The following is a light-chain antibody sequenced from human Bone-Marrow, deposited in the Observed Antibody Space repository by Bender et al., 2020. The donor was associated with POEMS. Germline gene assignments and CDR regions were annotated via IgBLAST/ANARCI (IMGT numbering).Light chain of an antibody. V-gene: IGLV3-21*02. CDR1: NIGSKS. CDR2: DDS. CDR3: QSYDSSLSGSYV. Sequence: SYVPTQPPSVSVAPGQTARITCGGDNIGSKSVHWYQQKPGEAPVLVLYDDSDRPSGIPERFSGSKSGNTASLTISGLQAEDEADYYCQSYDSSLSGSYVFGTGTKVTVL. J-gene: IGLJ1*01.